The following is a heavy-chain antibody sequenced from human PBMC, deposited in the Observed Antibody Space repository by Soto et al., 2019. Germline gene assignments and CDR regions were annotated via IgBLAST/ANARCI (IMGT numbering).Heavy chain of an antibody. CDR1: GYTFTSYD. CDR2: MNPNSGNT. D-gene: IGHD2-2*01. CDR3: ARAGYCSSTSCYDSYYYYYMDV. J-gene: IGHJ6*03. Sequence: ASVKVSCKPSGYTFTSYDINWVRQATGQGLEWMGWMNPNSGNTGYAQRFQGRVTMTRNTSISTAYMELSSLRSEDTAVYYCARAGYCSSTSCYDSYYYYYMDVWGKGTTVTVSS. V-gene: IGHV1-8*01.